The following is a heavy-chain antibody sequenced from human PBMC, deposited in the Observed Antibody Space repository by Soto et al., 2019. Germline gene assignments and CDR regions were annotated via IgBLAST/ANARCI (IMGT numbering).Heavy chain of an antibody. V-gene: IGHV3-7*01. Sequence: GGSLRLSCTASGFTFSDSWMTWVRQAPGKGLEWVARIKPDESEKKYADSVKGRLSISRDNAKNSMYLQMDSLRGEDTAVYYCVRGGSNYASWGQGTLVTVSS. CDR3: VRGGSNYAS. J-gene: IGHJ5*02. CDR1: GFTFSDSW. D-gene: IGHD4-4*01. CDR2: IKPDESEK.